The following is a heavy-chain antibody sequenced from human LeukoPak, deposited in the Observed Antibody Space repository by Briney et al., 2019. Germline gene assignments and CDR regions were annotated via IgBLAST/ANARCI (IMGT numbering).Heavy chain of an antibody. CDR1: GFTFSSYA. J-gene: IGHJ4*02. V-gene: IGHV3-23*01. CDR3: AKDSLAVPAARGFGSRRVFDY. CDR2: ISGSGGST. Sequence: GGSLRLSCAASGFTFSSYAMSWVRQAPGKGLEWVSAISGSGGSTYYADSVKGRFTISRDNSKNTLYLQMYSLRAEDTAVYYCAKDSLAVPAARGFGSRRVFDYWGQGTLVTVSS. D-gene: IGHD2-2*01.